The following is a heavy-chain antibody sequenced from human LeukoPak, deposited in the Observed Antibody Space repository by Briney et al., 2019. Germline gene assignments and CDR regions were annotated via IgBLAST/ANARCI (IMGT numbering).Heavy chain of an antibody. J-gene: IGHJ4*02. V-gene: IGHV3-48*01. CDR1: GFTFSSYS. D-gene: IGHD3-22*01. CDR2: ISSSSSTI. CDR3: ARDSGYYYDSSGD. Sequence: GSLRLSCAASGFTFSSYSMNWVRQAPGKGLEWVSYISSSSSTIYYADSVKGRFTISRDNAKNSLYLQMNSLRAEDTAVYYCARDSGYYYDSSGDWGQGTLVTVSS.